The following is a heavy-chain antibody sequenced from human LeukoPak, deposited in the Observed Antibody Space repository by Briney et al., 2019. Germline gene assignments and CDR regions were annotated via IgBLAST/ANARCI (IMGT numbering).Heavy chain of an antibody. D-gene: IGHD5-12*01. J-gene: IGHJ4*02. V-gene: IGHV1-2*02. Sequence: ASVKVSCKASGYTFTGYYMHWVRQAPGQGLEWMGWINPNSGGTNYAQKFQGRVTITADESTSTAYMELSSLRSEDTAVYYCARSYIGYVGDYWGQGTLVTVSS. CDR1: GYTFTGYY. CDR2: INPNSGGT. CDR3: ARSYIGYVGDY.